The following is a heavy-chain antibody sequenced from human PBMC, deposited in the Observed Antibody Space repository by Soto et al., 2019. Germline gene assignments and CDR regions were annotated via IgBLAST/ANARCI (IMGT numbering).Heavy chain of an antibody. J-gene: IGHJ2*01. D-gene: IGHD2-2*01. CDR1: GFTFINYA. Sequence: EVQLLESGGGLVQPGGSLRLSCVGSGFTFINYAMNWVRQTPGKGLEWVSGISGGGDRTFDADSVKGRFTISRDNSKNTVNLQMNSLRADDTAVYYSASKVLGSTSRPDWWYFDLWGRGTLVTVSS. V-gene: IGHV3-23*01. CDR2: ISGGGDRT. CDR3: ASKVLGSTSRPDWWYFDL.